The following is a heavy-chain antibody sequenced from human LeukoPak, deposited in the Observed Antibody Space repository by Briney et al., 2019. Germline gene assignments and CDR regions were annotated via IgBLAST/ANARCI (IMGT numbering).Heavy chain of an antibody. CDR1: GFTFSSYG. J-gene: IGHJ4*02. Sequence: GGSLRLSCAASGFTFSSYGMHWVRQAPGKGLEWVAVIWYDGSNKYYADSVKGRFTISRDSSKNTMYLQMNSLRAEDTGVYHCATERRGDPGYFDYWGQGTLVTVSS. V-gene: IGHV3-33*01. D-gene: IGHD2-21*02. CDR2: IWYDGSNK. CDR3: ATERRGDPGYFDY.